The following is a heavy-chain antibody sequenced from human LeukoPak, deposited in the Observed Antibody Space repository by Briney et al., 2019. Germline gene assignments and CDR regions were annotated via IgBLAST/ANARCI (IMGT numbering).Heavy chain of an antibody. J-gene: IGHJ4*02. V-gene: IGHV4-31*03. D-gene: IGHD3-22*01. CDR2: IYYSGST. CDR1: GGSISSGGYY. CDR3: ARAILIYDSSGYYSLFFDY. Sequence: SETLSLTCTVSGGSISSGGYYWSWIRQHPGKGLEWIGYIYYSGSTYYNPSFKSRVTISVDTSKNQFSLKLSSVTAADTAVYYCARAILIYDSSGYYSLFFDYWGQGTLVTVSS.